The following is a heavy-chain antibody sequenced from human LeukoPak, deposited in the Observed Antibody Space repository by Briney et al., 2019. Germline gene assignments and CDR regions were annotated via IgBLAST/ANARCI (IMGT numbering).Heavy chain of an antibody. Sequence: PGGSLRLSCAASGFTVSSSDMSWVRQGPGKGLEWVSVVYSGGGTYYADSVKGRFIISRDNSKNTLYLQMNNLGAEDTAVYYCARDTGYWGQGTLVTVSS. J-gene: IGHJ4*02. CDR2: VYSGGGT. V-gene: IGHV3-53*01. CDR1: GFTVSSSD. CDR3: ARDTGY.